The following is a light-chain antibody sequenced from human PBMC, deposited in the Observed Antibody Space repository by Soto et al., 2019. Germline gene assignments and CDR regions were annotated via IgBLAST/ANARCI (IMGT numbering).Light chain of an antibody. CDR3: QQTHDLPRT. CDR2: HAS. CDR1: QSISNW. J-gene: IGKJ1*01. V-gene: IGKV1-5*01. Sequence: DIQLAQSPSTLPASVGDRVTITCRASQSISNWLAWYHQKPGTAPKLLIYHASTLESGVPSRFTASGSGTDFTLTITSLQPEDFGIYFCQQTHDLPRTFGLGTKVDIK.